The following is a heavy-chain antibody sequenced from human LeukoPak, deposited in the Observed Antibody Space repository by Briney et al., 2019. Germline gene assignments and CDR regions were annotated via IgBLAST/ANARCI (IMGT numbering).Heavy chain of an antibody. CDR2: ISSGSGYI. D-gene: IGHD3-22*01. V-gene: IGHV3-21*01. CDR1: GLTFSSYS. CDR3: ARKRGGIYDSRALDL. Sequence: GGSLRLSCAASGLTFSSYSMIWVRQAPGKGLEWVSAISSGSGYIYYADSVKGRFTISRDNSKNTVYLEMSGLRVEDTAVFHCARKRGGIYDSRALDLWGQGTTVIVSS. J-gene: IGHJ6*02.